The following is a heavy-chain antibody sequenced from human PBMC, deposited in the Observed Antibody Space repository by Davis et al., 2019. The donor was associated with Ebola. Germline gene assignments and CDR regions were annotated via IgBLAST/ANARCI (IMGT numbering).Heavy chain of an antibody. Sequence: PGGSLRLSCAASAFTFSSYSMNWVRLVPGKGLEWVGRIKTKTDEGILDYAEPVKGRFIMSRDDARNTMSLHMSSLKTEDTGVYYCATDEGGSRYWGQGSRVIVSS. CDR1: AFTFSSYS. V-gene: IGHV3-15*07. CDR3: ATDEGGSRY. CDR2: IKTKTDEGIL. D-gene: IGHD1-26*01. J-gene: IGHJ4*02.